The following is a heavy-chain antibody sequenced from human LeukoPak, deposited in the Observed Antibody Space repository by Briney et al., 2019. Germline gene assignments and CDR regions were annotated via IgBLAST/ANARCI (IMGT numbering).Heavy chain of an antibody. CDR2: IYYSGST. V-gene: IGHV4-59*01. CDR3: ARDSRITMVRGVTYLLPYGMDV. CDR1: GGSISSYY. Sequence: SETLSLTCSVSGGSISSYYWSWIRQPPGKGLEWIGYIYYSGSTNYNPSLKSRVTISVDTSKNQFSLKLSSVTAADTAVYYCARDSRITMVRGVTYLLPYGMDVWGQGTTVTVSS. J-gene: IGHJ6*02. D-gene: IGHD3-10*01.